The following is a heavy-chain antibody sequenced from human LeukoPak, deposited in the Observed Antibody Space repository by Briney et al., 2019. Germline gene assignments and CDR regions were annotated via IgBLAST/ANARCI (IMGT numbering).Heavy chain of an antibody. V-gene: IGHV3-23*01. CDR1: GFTFSRSS. D-gene: IGHD3-16*01. CDR3: AKPALWMITFGYAFDI. J-gene: IGHJ3*02. CDR2: ISGSGGST. Sequence: PGGSLRLSCAASGFTFSRSSMHWVRQAPGKGLEWVSAISGSGGSTYYADSVKGRFTISRDNSKNTLYLQMNSLRAEDTAVYYCAKPALWMITFGYAFDIWGQGTMVTVSS.